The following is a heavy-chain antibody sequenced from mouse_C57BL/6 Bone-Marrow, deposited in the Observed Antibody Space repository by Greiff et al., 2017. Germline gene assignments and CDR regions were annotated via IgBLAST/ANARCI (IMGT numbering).Heavy chain of an antibody. CDR2: INPSSGYT. Sequence: QVQLQQSGAELAKPGASVKLSCKASGYTFTSYWMHWVKQRPGQGLEWIGYINPSSGYTKYNQKFKDKATLTADKSSSTAYMQLSSLTYEDSAVNDCAAGDNYAWFAYWGQGTLVTVSA. CDR1: GYTFTSYW. D-gene: IGHD1-3*01. J-gene: IGHJ3*01. V-gene: IGHV1-7*01. CDR3: AAGDNYAWFAY.